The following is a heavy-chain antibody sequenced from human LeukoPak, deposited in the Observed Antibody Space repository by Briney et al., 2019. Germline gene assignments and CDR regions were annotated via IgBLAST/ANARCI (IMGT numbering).Heavy chain of an antibody. V-gene: IGHV4-61*01. CDR3: ASSSIMITFGGVNHTPQSYGMDV. CDR1: GGSVSSGSYY. Sequence: NPSETLSLTCTVSGGSVSSGSYYWSWIRQPPGKGLEWIGYIYYSGSTNYNPSLKSRVTISVDTSKNQFSLKLSSVTAADTAVYYCASSSIMITFGGVNHTPQSYGMDVWGQGTTVTVSS. CDR2: IYYSGST. J-gene: IGHJ6*02. D-gene: IGHD3-16*01.